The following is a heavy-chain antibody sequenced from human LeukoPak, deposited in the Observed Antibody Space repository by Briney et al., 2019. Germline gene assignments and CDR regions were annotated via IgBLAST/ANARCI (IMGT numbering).Heavy chain of an antibody. CDR3: ARGGGGGFDY. CDR2: INHSGST. J-gene: IGHJ4*02. CDR1: GGSFSDYY. Sequence: PSETLSLTCAVYGGSFSDYYWSWIRQPPGKGLEWIGEINHSGSTNYNPSLKSRVTISVDTSKNQFSLKLSSVTAADTAVYYCARGGGGGFDYWGQGTLVTVSS. V-gene: IGHV4-34*01. D-gene: IGHD2-15*01.